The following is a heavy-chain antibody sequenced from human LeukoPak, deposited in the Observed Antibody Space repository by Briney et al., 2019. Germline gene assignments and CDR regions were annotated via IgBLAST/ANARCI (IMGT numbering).Heavy chain of an antibody. CDR1: GFTFSDYY. Sequence: PGGSLRLSCAASGFTFSDYYMSWLRQGPGKGLEWVSYISSDSSTIYYADSVKGRFTISRDNAKKSLYLQMNSLRTEDTAVYYCANTEYQRLGTDYWGQGTLVTVSS. V-gene: IGHV3-11*04. CDR2: ISSDSSTI. CDR3: ANTEYQRLGTDY. J-gene: IGHJ4*02. D-gene: IGHD2-2*01.